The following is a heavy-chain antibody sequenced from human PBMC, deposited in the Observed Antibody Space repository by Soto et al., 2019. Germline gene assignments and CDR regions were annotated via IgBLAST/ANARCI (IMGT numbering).Heavy chain of an antibody. CDR3: ASHPVAKITGQEYYFDY. CDR2: IYYSGST. Sequence: PSETLSLTCTVSGGSISSSSYYWGWIRQPPGKGLEWIGSIYYSGSTYYNPSLKSRVTISVDTSKNQFSLKLSSVTAADTAVYYCASHPVAKITGQEYYFDYWGQGTLVTVSS. CDR1: GGSISSSSYY. D-gene: IGHD5-12*01. J-gene: IGHJ4*02. V-gene: IGHV4-39*01.